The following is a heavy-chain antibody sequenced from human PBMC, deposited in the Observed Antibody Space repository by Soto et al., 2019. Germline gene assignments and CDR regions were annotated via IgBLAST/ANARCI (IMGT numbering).Heavy chain of an antibody. CDR2: INAGNGNT. Sequence: ASVKVSCKASGYTFTSYAMHWVRQAPGQRLEWMGWINAGNGNTKYSQKFQGRVTITRDTSASTAYMELSSLRSEDTAVYYCAGDDFCYYGMDVWGQGTTVTVSS. CDR3: AGDDFCYYGMDV. J-gene: IGHJ6*02. V-gene: IGHV1-3*01. CDR1: GYTFTSYA.